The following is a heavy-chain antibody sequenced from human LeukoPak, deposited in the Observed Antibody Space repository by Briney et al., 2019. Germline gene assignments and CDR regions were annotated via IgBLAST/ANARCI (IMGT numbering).Heavy chain of an antibody. CDR1: GFTFDDYG. V-gene: IGHV3-20*01. D-gene: IGHD2-2*01. J-gene: IGHJ3*02. Sequence: GGSLRLSCAASGFTFDDYGMSWVRQAPGKGLEWVSGINWNGGSTGYADSVKGRFTISRDNAKHSLYLQMNSLRAEDTALYHCARSLLPVDAFDIWGQGTMVTVSS. CDR2: INWNGGST. CDR3: ARSLLPVDAFDI.